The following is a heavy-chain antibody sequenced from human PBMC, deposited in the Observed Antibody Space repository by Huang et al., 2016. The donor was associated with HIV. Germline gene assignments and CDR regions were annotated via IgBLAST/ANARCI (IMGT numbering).Heavy chain of an antibody. J-gene: IGHJ4*02. Sequence: QVRLEQWGPNLLKPSDTLSLKCAVYGGSFSDYFWTWIRQSPVKGLEWIGEGNQRGSATHIPSLRSRVSMSVDSSKKQFYLNLTSVTAADTAVYFCARPKMTATPSDSSWSYFDFWGRGTPVTVSS. CDR2: GNQRGSA. V-gene: IGHV4-34*01. CDR1: GGSFSDYF. CDR3: ARPKMTATPSDSSWSYFDF. D-gene: IGHD3-10*01.